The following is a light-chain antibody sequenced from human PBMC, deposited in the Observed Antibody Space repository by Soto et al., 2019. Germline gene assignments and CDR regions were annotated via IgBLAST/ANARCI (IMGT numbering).Light chain of an antibody. CDR2: DVN. Sequence: QSVLTQPASVSGSPGQSITISCTGTSTDIGAYNFVSWYQQHPGKAPKLMLYDVNIRPSGVSNRFSGSKSGNTASQTTSGLQADDEADYYCTSWTTSTTMIFGGGT. J-gene: IGLJ2*01. CDR1: STDIGAYNF. CDR3: TSWTTSTTMI. V-gene: IGLV2-14*03.